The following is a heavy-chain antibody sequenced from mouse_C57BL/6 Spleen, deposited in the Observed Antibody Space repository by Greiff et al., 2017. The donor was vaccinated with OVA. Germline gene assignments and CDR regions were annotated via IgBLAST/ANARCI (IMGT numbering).Heavy chain of an antibody. CDR2: ISDGGSYT. J-gene: IGHJ3*01. V-gene: IGHV5-4*01. Sequence: EVKLMESGGGLVKPGGSLKLSCAASGFTFSSYAMSWVRQTPEKRLEWVATISDGGSYTYYPDNVKGRFTISRDNAKNNLYLQMSHLKSEDTAMYYCAREGSSRFAYWGQGTLVTVSA. CDR1: GFTFSSYA. CDR3: AREGSSRFAY.